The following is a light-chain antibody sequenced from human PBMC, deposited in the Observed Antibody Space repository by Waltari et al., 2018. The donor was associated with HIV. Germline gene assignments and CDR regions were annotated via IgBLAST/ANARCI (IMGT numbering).Light chain of an antibody. CDR2: GAS. Sequence: EIVMTQSPATLSVSPGERATLSCRASQSVRSNLAWYQQKPGQAPRLLIYGASSRATGIPARFSGSGSGTEFTLTISSLQSEDVAVYSCQQYSLLPFTFGEGTKVEI. CDR1: QSVRSN. J-gene: IGKJ4*01. CDR3: QQYSLLPFT. V-gene: IGKV3-15*01.